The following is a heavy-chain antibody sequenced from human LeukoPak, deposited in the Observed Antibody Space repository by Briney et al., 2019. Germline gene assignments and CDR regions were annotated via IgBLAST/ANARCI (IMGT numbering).Heavy chain of an antibody. Sequence: SETLSLTCAVYGGSFSGYYWSWIRQPPGKGLEWIGEINHSGSTNYNPSLKSRVTISVDTSKNQFSLKLSSVTAADTAVYYCGKGRPYDFLPVYYYFDYWGQGTLVTVPS. CDR2: INHSGST. CDR1: GGSFSGYY. CDR3: GKGRPYDFLPVYYYFDY. J-gene: IGHJ4*02. D-gene: IGHD3-9*01. V-gene: IGHV4-34*01.